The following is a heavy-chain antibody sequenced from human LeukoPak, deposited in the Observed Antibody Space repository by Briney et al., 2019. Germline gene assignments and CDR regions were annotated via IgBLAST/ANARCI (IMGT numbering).Heavy chain of an antibody. J-gene: IGHJ4*02. CDR3: ARFMSDFWSGYQYYFDY. Sequence: SETLSLTCTVSGGSISSYYWSWIRQPPGKGLEWIGYIYYSGSTNYNPSLKSRVTISVDTSKNQFSLKLSSVTAAGTAVYYCARFMSDFWSGYQYYFDYWGQGTLVTVSS. CDR1: GGSISSYY. D-gene: IGHD3-3*01. CDR2: IYYSGST. V-gene: IGHV4-59*01.